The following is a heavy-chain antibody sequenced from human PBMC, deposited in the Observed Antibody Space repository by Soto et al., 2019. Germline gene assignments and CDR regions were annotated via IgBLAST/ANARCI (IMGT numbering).Heavy chain of an antibody. Sequence: KASETLSLTCNVSGVSLTGYHWNWIRQPPGKTLEWIGFAYYSGNVLYNPSFQGRASIRVDRSKNQFSLRLTSVTAADTAVYYCARRLNRGSLDHWGQGTLVTVS. V-gene: IGHV4-59*01. D-gene: IGHD3-16*02. CDR2: AYYSGNV. CDR3: ARRLNRGSLDH. CDR1: GVSLTGYH. J-gene: IGHJ1*01.